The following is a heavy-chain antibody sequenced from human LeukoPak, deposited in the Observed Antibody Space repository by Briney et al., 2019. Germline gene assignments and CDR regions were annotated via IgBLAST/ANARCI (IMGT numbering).Heavy chain of an antibody. CDR3: ARRGVFGSDNYFEY. J-gene: IGHJ4*01. CDR1: GASFYSGDYY. D-gene: IGHD3-10*01. Sequence: SETLSLTCSVAGASFYSGDYYWAWIRQPPGQSLEYIGAVYYSGVTFDNPSLSGRITMSVDTSKNQFSLNLASVTATDTAIYYCARRGVFGSDNYFEYWGQGILVIVSS. V-gene: IGHV4-39*01. CDR2: VYYSGVT.